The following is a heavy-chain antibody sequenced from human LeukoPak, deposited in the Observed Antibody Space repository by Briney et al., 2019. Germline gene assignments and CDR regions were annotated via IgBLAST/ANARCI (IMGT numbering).Heavy chain of an antibody. V-gene: IGHV4-31*03. Sequence: TLSLTCSVSGGSFSSGANYWSWLRQYPGKGLEWGGYIYSTGSINYNPSLKSRVTISVNTSKKHFSLKLSSVTAADTAVYYCGAYSYGYVHSYFDLWGRGTLVSVSS. J-gene: IGHJ2*01. CDR3: GAYSYGYVHSYFDL. D-gene: IGHD5-18*01. CDR2: IYSTGSI. CDR1: GGSFSSGANY.